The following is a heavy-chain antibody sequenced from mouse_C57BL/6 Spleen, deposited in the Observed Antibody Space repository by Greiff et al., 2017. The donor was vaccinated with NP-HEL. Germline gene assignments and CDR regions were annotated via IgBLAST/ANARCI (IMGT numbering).Heavy chain of an antibody. Sequence: EVKLMESGAELVKPGASVKLSCTASGFNIEDYYMHWVKQRTEQGLEWIGRIDPEDGETKYAPKFQGKATITADTSSNTAYLQLSSLTSEDTAVYYCARGYYGSTYYAMDYWGQGTSVTVSS. D-gene: IGHD1-1*01. V-gene: IGHV14-2*01. J-gene: IGHJ4*01. CDR2: IDPEDGET. CDR3: ARGYYGSTYYAMDY. CDR1: GFNIEDYY.